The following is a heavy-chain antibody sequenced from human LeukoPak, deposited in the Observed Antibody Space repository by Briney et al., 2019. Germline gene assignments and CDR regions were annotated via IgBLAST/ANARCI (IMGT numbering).Heavy chain of an antibody. CDR1: GFTFSSYA. D-gene: IGHD3-9*01. J-gene: IGHJ4*02. CDR2: ISYDGNNK. V-gene: IGHV3-30*14. Sequence: GGSLRLSCAASGFTFSSYAMHWVRQAPGKGLEWVAIISYDGNNKYYADSVKGRFTISRDNSKNTLYLQMNSLRAEDTAVYYCARGVLRYFDWLLYYWGQGTLVTVSS. CDR3: ARGVLRYFDWLLYY.